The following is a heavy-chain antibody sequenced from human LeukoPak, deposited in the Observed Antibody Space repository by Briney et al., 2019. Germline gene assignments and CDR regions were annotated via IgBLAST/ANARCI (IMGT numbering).Heavy chain of an antibody. J-gene: IGHJ4*02. CDR3: ARDDNTVSTEHHFDY. V-gene: IGHV1-18*01. CDR1: GYTFNSYG. CDR2: ISAYNGNT. Sequence: ASVKVSCKASGYTFNSYGISWVRQAPGQGLEWMGWISAYNGNTNYAQKLQGRVTMTTDTSTSTASMELRGLKSDHNGLYYFARDDNTVSTEHHFDYWGQKNPVTVSS. D-gene: IGHD4-11*01.